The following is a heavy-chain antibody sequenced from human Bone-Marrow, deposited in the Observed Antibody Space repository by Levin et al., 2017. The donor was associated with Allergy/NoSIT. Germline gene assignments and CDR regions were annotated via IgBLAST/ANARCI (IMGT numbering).Heavy chain of an antibody. CDR3: SRDPRGDAFEI. CDR1: GFTFSSHT. Sequence: PGGSLRLSCAASGFTFSSHTMNWVRQAPGRGLEWVSSISITSTYIYYADSVKGRFTISRDNAKNSLFLQMNSLRAEDTALYYCSRDPRGDAFEIWRQGTMVTVSS. V-gene: IGHV3-21*01. CDR2: ISITSTYI. J-gene: IGHJ3*02.